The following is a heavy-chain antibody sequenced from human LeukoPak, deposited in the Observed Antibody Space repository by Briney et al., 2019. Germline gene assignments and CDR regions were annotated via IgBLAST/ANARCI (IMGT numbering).Heavy chain of an antibody. CDR3: AGGAYSGSYHFDY. CDR2: IYYSGST. CDR1: GGSFTSYY. Sequence: SETLSLTCTVSGGSFTSYYWSWIRQPPGKALEWIGHIYYSGSTNHNPSLKSRVTISVDTSKNQFSLKLSSVTAADTAVYYCAGGAYSGSYHFDYWGQGTPVTVSS. J-gene: IGHJ4*02. D-gene: IGHD1-26*01. V-gene: IGHV4-59*01.